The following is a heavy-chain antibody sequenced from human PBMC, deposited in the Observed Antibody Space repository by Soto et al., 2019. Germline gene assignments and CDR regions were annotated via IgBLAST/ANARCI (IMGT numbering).Heavy chain of an antibody. V-gene: IGHV4-30-2*01. D-gene: IGHD4-17*01. J-gene: IGHJ5*02. Sequence: PSETLSLTCAVSGGSISSGGYSWSWIRQPPGKGLEWIGYIYHSGSTYYNPSLKSRVTISVDRSKNQFSLKLSSVTAADTAVYYCARFYYGDYRNHNRFALWGQGTLVTVSS. CDR2: IYHSGST. CDR1: GGSISSGGYS. CDR3: ARFYYGDYRNHNRFAL.